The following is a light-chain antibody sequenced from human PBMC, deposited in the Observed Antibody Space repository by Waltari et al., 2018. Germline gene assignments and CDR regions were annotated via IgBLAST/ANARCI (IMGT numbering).Light chain of an antibody. CDR2: DVS. V-gene: IGLV2-14*03. J-gene: IGLJ2*01. CDR3: SSHRSNSVVV. CDR1: SSDVGGYNY. Sequence: QSALTQPASVSGSPGQSITISCTGTSSDVGGYNYVPWYQQHPGKAPKVMIYDVSNRPSGVSNRFSGSKSGNTASLTISGLQAEDEAEYYCSSHRSNSVVVFGGGTKLTVL.